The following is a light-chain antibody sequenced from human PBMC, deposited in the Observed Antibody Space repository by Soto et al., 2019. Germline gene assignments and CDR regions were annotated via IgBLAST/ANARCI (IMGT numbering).Light chain of an antibody. CDR1: QGISSW. Sequence: DIQMTQSPSSVSASVGDRVTITCRARQGISSWLAWYQQKPGKAPKLLIYAASSLQRGVPSRFSGSGSGTDFTPANSSLQPEDCVIYYCQQANCFCPAVGPGTGVYIK. CDR3: QQANCFCPA. J-gene: IGKJ3*01. CDR2: AAS. V-gene: IGKV1D-12*01.